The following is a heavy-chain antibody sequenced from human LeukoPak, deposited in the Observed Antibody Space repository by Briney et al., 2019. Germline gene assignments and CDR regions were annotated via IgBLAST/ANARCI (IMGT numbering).Heavy chain of an antibody. D-gene: IGHD5-18*01. Sequence: GGSLRLSCAASGFTFDDYAMHWVRQAPGKGLEWVSGISYNSGSIGYADSVKGRFTISRDNAKKSLFLQMNSLRAEDTALYYCAKAPGYNHGYNYFDYWGQGTLVTVSS. CDR2: ISYNSGSI. CDR1: GFTFDDYA. CDR3: AKAPGYNHGYNYFDY. J-gene: IGHJ4*02. V-gene: IGHV3-9*01.